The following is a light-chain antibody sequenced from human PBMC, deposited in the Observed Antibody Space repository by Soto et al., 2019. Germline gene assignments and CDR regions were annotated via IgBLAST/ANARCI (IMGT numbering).Light chain of an antibody. CDR3: CSYTAGDSLK. Sequence: QSALTQPRSVSGSPGQSVTISCTGTSSDVGTYNYVSWHQQHPGKAPQLVIYDVTQRPSGVSDRFSGSKSGITASLTISGLQAEDEADYYCCSYTAGDSLKFGGGTKLTVL. J-gene: IGLJ2*01. CDR2: DVT. CDR1: SSDVGTYNY. V-gene: IGLV2-11*01.